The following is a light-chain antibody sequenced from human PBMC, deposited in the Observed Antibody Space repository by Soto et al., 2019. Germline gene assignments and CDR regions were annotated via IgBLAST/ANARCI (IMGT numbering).Light chain of an antibody. Sequence: DIQMTQSPSSLSASVGDRVTITCRASQTISSSLNWYQQKPGKAPKLLIYTSSSLQSGVPSRFSGSGYGTDFYLTISSLQPEDFATYYCQQSYSSPTTFGQGSKLEIK. J-gene: IGKJ2*01. CDR3: QQSYSSPTT. CDR2: TSS. CDR1: QTISSS. V-gene: IGKV1-39*01.